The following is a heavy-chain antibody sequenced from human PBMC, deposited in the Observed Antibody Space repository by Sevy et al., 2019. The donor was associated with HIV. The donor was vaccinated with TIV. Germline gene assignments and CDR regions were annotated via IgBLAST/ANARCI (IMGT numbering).Heavy chain of an antibody. CDR1: GFTFSSYE. CDR3: ARDLPPSATTVAHFDC. D-gene: IGHD4-17*01. Sequence: GGSRRLSCVASGFTFSSYEMNWVRQAPGKGLEWVSYISNSGTSMYYSDSVKGRFTISRDNARNSLYLQMNSLRAEDTAVYYCARDLPPSATTVAHFDCWGQGTLVTVSS. V-gene: IGHV3-48*03. CDR2: ISNSGTSM. J-gene: IGHJ4*02.